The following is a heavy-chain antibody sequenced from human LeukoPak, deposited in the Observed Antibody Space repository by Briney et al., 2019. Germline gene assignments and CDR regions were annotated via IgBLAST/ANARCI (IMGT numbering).Heavy chain of an antibody. Sequence: GASVQVSCKASGYTFNNYGINWVRQAPGQGLEWMGWISTYNDNTNYAQKLNGRVPMTTDTSTSTDYMELRSLTSDDTAVYYCARVVFEVGFQFDFWVQGTLVTVSS. CDR1: GYTFNNYG. CDR2: ISTYNDNT. D-gene: IGHD1-26*01. V-gene: IGHV1-18*01. J-gene: IGHJ4*02. CDR3: ARVVFEVGFQFDF.